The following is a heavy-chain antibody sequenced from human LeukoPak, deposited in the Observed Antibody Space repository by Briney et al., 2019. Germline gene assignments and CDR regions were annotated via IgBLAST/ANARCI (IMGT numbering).Heavy chain of an antibody. J-gene: IGHJ4*02. CDR1: GFTFSSYW. CDR2: IKQDESEK. D-gene: IGHD6-25*01. V-gene: IGHV3-7*01. CDR3: AKGSGTSRPYYLDY. Sequence: PGGSLRLSCATSGFTFSSYWMNWVRQAPGKGLEWVANIKQDESEKYYVDSVKGRFTISRDNARNSLYLQMNSLRVEDTAVYYCAKGSGTSRPYYLDYWGRGTLVTVSS.